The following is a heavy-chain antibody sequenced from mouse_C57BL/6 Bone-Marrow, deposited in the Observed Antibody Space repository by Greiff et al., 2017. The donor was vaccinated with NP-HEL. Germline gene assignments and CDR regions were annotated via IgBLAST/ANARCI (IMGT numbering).Heavy chain of an antibody. CDR3: ARRDYGSRGWYFDV. D-gene: IGHD1-1*01. CDR1: GFTFSDYY. Sequence: EVQLVESGGGLVQPGGSLKLSCAASGFTFSDYYMYWVRQTPEKRLEWVAYLSNGGGSTYYPDTVKGRFTISRDNAKNTLYLQMSRLKSEDTAMYYCARRDYGSRGWYFDVWGTGTTVTVSS. CDR2: LSNGGGST. V-gene: IGHV5-12*01. J-gene: IGHJ1*03.